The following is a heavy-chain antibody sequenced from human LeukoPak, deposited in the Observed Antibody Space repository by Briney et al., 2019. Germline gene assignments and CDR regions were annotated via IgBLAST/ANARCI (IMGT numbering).Heavy chain of an antibody. D-gene: IGHD3-16*01. V-gene: IGHV4-61*01. CDR1: GDSVRTNNYY. CDR3: ARATDDEFYLYYGMDV. CDR2: ISQSGST. Sequence: SETLSLTCTVSGDSVRTNNYYWSWIRQPPGKGLEWIGEISQSGSTNYNPSLKSRITMSVDTSKNQFSLQLRSMTAADTAVYFCARATDDEFYLYYGMDVWSQGTTVTVSS. J-gene: IGHJ6*02.